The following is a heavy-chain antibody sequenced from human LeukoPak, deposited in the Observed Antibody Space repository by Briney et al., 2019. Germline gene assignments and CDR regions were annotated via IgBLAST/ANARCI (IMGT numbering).Heavy chain of an antibody. CDR2: MNPNSGNT. J-gene: IGHJ6*03. V-gene: IGHV1-8*03. D-gene: IGHD1-1*01. CDR1: GYTFTSYD. Sequence: ASVKVSCKASGYTFTSYDINWVRQATGQGLEWMGWMNPNSGNTGYAQKFQGRVTITRNTSISTAYMELSSLRSEDTAVYYCARGHRGRRRIYYYMDVWGKGTTVTVSS. CDR3: ARGHRGRRRIYYYMDV.